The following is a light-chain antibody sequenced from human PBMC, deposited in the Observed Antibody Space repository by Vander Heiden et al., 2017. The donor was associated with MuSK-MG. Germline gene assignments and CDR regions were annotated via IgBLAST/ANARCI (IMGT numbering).Light chain of an antibody. J-gene: IGKJ2*01. CDR2: KAS. V-gene: IGKV1-5*03. CDR1: QSISSW. CDR3: QQDNSTWNT. Sequence: DIQTTQSPSTLSASVGDRVTITCRASQSISSWLAWYQQKPGKAPKLLIYKASSLESGVPSRFSGSGSGTEFTLTISSRQPDDFATYYCQQDNSTWNTFGQGTKLEIQ.